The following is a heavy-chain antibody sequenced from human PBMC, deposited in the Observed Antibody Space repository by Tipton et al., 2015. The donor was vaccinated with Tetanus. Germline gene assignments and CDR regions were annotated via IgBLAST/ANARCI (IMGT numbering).Heavy chain of an antibody. V-gene: IGHV4-39*01. J-gene: IGHJ4*02. CDR3: SGATSWNDFDF. CDR1: GGSVTSHPYY. D-gene: IGHD1-1*01. CDR2: INYSGTT. Sequence: TLSLTCAVSGGSVTSHPYYWGWIRQPPGKGLEWVGSINYSGTTFSNPSLESRVTVSLDASKNQFSLRLTSVTAADLAVYYCSGATSWNDFDFWGRGTLVRVSS.